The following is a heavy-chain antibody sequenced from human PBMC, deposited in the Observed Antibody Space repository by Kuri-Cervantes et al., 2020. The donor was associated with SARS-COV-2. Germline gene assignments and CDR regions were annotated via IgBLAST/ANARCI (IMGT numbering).Heavy chain of an antibody. CDR3: ARNLGPGSPYHLDY. CDR1: GYTFTGYG. CDR2: INTKTGKS. J-gene: IGHJ4*02. V-gene: IGHV7-4-1*02. Sequence: ASVKVSCKASGYTFTGYGISWVRQAPGQGLEWMGWINTKTGKSTFAQGFTGRFVFSLDTSVSTTYLQISSLKAEDTAVYYCARNLGPGSPYHLDYWGQGTLVTVSS. D-gene: IGHD3-10*01.